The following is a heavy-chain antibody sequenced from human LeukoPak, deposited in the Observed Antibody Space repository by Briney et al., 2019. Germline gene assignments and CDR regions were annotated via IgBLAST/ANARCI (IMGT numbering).Heavy chain of an antibody. CDR2: ISSTGGTA. Sequence: PGGSLRLSCAASGFTFSSFGMSWVRQAPGKGLEWVSAISSTGGTAYYADSVKGRFTISRDNSKNTLYLQMNSLRAEGTAVYYCAELGITMIGGVWGKGTTVTISS. V-gene: IGHV3-23*01. J-gene: IGHJ6*04. CDR1: GFTFSSFG. D-gene: IGHD3-10*02. CDR3: AELGITMIGGV.